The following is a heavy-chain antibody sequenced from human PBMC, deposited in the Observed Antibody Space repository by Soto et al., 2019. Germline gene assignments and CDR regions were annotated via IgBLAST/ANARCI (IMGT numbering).Heavy chain of an antibody. CDR3: AIQGGYYDSSSYAEYTGMDA. J-gene: IGHJ6*02. D-gene: IGHD3-22*01. CDR1: GGSISSYY. V-gene: IGHV4-59*01. Sequence: SETLSLTCTVTGGSISSYYWSWIRQPPGKGLEWIGYIYYSGSTNYNPSLKSRVTISVDTSKNQFSLKLSSVTAADTAVYYCAIQGGYYDSSSYAEYTGMDARGLGATLTVSS. CDR2: IYYSGST.